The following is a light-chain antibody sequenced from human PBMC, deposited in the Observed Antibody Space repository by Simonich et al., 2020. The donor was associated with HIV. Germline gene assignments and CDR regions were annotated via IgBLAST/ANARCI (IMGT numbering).Light chain of an antibody. V-gene: IGLV2-8*01. J-gene: IGLJ2*01. CDR1: SSDVGGYNY. CDR3: SSYTSSLVI. Sequence: QSSLTQPPSASESPGQSVTIPCTGTSSDVGGYNYVSWYQQYPGKAPKLLIYEVNKRPSGVPDRFSGSKSGNTASLTVTGLQAEDEGVYYCSSYTSSLVIFGGGTKLTVL. CDR2: EVN.